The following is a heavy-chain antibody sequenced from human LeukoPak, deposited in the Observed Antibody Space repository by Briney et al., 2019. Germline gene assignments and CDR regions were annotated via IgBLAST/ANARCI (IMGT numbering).Heavy chain of an antibody. CDR2: ISTSSSTM. CDR1: GFSFSSYS. D-gene: IGHD5-18*01. CDR3: ARDRIQLWQRYFDY. Sequence: GGSLRLSCAASGFSFSSYSMNWVRQAPGKGLEWVSYISTSSSTMLYADSVKGRFTISRDNAENSLYLQMNSLRDEDTAVYYCARDRIQLWQRYFDYWGQGTLVTVSS. V-gene: IGHV3-48*02. J-gene: IGHJ4*02.